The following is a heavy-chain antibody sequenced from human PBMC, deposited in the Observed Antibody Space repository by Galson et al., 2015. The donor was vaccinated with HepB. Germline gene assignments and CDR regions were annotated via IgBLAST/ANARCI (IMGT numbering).Heavy chain of an antibody. J-gene: IGHJ3*02. Sequence: SLRLSCAASGFTFDDYAMHWVRQAPGKGLEWVSGISWNSGSIGYADSVKGRFTISRDNAKNSLYLQMNSLRAEDTALYYCAKDIAPVTIFGLGGAFDIWGQGTMVTVSS. CDR1: GFTFDDYA. CDR3: AKDIAPVTIFGLGGAFDI. CDR2: ISWNSGSI. D-gene: IGHD3-3*01. V-gene: IGHV3-9*01.